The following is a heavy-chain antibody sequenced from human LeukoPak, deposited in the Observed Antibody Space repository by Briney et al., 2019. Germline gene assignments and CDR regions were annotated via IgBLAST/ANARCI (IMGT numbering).Heavy chain of an antibody. D-gene: IGHD6-19*01. V-gene: IGHV3-7*01. Sequence: GGSLRLSCAASGFTFSSYSMNWVRQATGKGLEWVANIKQDGSERYYVDSVKGRFTISRDNAKNSLYLQMNSLRAEDTAVYYCARDPRIAVPGGWGQGTLVTVSS. CDR3: ARDPRIAVPGG. J-gene: IGHJ1*01. CDR2: IKQDGSER. CDR1: GFTFSSYS.